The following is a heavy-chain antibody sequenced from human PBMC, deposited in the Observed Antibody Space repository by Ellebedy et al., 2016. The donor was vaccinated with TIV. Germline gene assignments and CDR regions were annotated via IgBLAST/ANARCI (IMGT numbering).Heavy chain of an antibody. CDR2: ISWNSGKT. V-gene: IGHV3-9*01. J-gene: IGHJ4*02. CDR1: GFSFDDYG. D-gene: IGHD3-9*01. CDR3: VKDQHDILTGFHY. Sequence: SLKISXEASGFSFDDYGMHWVRQGPGKGLEWVSGISWNSGKTSYADSVKGRFSISRDNGKNSLYLQMNSLRVEDTALYYCVKDQHDILTGFHYWGQGTLVTVSS.